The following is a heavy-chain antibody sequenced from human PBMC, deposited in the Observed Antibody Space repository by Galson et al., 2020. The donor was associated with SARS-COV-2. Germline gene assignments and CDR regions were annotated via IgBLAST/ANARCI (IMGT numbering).Heavy chain of an antibody. CDR2: ISYDGSNK. J-gene: IGHJ4*02. V-gene: IGHV3-30*04. Sequence: GGSLRLSCAASGFTFSSYAMHWVRQAPGKGLEWVAVISYDGSNKYYADSVKGRFTISRDNSKNTLYLQMNSLRAEDTAVYYCARAGLLWFGDDYFDYWDQGTLVTVSS. CDR1: GFTFSSYA. D-gene: IGHD3-10*01. CDR3: ARAGLLWFGDDYFDY.